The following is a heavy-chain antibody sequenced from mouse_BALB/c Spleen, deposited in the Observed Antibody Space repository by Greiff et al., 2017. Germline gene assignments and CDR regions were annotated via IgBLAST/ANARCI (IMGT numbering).Heavy chain of an antibody. V-gene: IGHV5-6*01. Sequence: EVKLMESGGDLVKPGGSLKLSCAASGFTFSSYGMSWVRQTPDKRLEWVATISSGGSYTYYPDSVKGRFTISRDNAKNTLYLQMSSLKSEDTAMYYCASLFITTVQYYFDYWGQGTTLTVSS. J-gene: IGHJ2*01. D-gene: IGHD1-1*01. CDR2: ISSGGSYT. CDR3: ASLFITTVQYYFDY. CDR1: GFTFSSYG.